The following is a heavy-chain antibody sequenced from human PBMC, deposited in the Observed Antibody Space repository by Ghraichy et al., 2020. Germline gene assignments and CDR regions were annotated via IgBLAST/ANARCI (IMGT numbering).Heavy chain of an antibody. Sequence: GSLNISCAASGFTVSSNYMSWVRQAPGKGLEWVSVIYSGGSTYYADSVKGRFTISRDNSKNTLYLQMNSLRAEDTAVYYCARARGYTAHTGMDVWGQGTTVTVSS. V-gene: IGHV3-53*01. J-gene: IGHJ6*02. CDR3: ARARGYTAHTGMDV. D-gene: IGHD5-18*01. CDR1: GFTVSSNY. CDR2: IYSGGST.